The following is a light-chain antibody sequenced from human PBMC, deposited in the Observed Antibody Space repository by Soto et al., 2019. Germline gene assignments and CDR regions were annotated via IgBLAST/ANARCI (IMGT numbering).Light chain of an antibody. J-gene: IGKJ1*01. CDR3: QQYGSSPVT. CDR1: QSVSSS. Sequence: EIAVTQSPATLSVSPGERVTLSCRASQSVSSSLAWYQQRPGQAPRLLIYDTSTRAAGIAARFSGSGSGRDFTLTISSLEPEDFSVYYCQQYGSSPVTFGQGTKVDIK. V-gene: IGKV3-11*02. CDR2: DTS.